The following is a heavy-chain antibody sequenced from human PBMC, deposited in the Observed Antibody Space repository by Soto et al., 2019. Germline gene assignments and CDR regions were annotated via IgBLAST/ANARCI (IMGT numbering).Heavy chain of an antibody. CDR1: GFTFGNHW. Sequence: GGSLRLSCAASGFTFGNHWMHWVRQAPGKGLEWVSRMNSDGSTTNYADSVKRRFTVSRDNAKNTLYRQMNSLRAEDTAVYYCATAEVDYWGPGTLVTVSS. J-gene: IGHJ4*02. CDR3: ATAEVDY. CDR2: MNSDGSTT. V-gene: IGHV3-74*01.